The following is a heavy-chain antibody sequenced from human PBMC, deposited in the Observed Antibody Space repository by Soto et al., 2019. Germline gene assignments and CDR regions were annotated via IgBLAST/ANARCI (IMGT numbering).Heavy chain of an antibody. CDR2: IYYSGST. J-gene: IGHJ6*02. CDR1: GGSISSSSYY. CDR3: ARRVGGCISTSCYEYYYYGMDV. V-gene: IGHV4-39*01. Sequence: QLQLQESGPGLVKPSETLSLTCTVSGGSISSSSYYWGWIRQPPGKGLEWIGSIYYSGSTYYNPSLKSRVTISVDTSKNQFSLKLSSVTAADTAVYYCARRVGGCISTSCYEYYYYGMDVWGQGTTVTVSS. D-gene: IGHD2-2*01.